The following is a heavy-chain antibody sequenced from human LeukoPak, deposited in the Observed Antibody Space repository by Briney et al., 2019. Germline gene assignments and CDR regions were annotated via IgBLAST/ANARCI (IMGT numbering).Heavy chain of an antibody. Sequence: SVTVSCTASGGTFSSYAISWVRQAPGQGLEWMGRIIPIFGIANYAQKFQGRVTITADKSTSTAYMELSSLRSEDTAVYYCASPTPYCSSTSCYVGRAFDIWGQGTMVTVSS. CDR2: IIPIFGIA. V-gene: IGHV1-69*04. D-gene: IGHD2-2*01. CDR3: ASPTPYCSSTSCYVGRAFDI. J-gene: IGHJ3*02. CDR1: GGTFSSYA.